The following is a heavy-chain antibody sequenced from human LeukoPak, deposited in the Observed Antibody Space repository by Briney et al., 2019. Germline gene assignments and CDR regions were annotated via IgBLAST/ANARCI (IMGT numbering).Heavy chain of an antibody. V-gene: IGHV3-30*02. Sequence: GGSLRLSCAASGFTFSSYGMHWVRQAPGKGLEWVAFIRYDGSNKYYADSVKGRFTISRDNSKNTLYLQMNSLRAEDTAVYYCANFKAAAADYWGQGTLVTVSS. CDR2: IRYDGSNK. CDR3: ANFKAAAADY. J-gene: IGHJ4*02. D-gene: IGHD6-13*01. CDR1: GFTFSSYG.